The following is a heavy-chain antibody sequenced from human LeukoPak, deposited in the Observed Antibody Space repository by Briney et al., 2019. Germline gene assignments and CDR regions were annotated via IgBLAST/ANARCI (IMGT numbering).Heavy chain of an antibody. V-gene: IGHV1-18*01. CDR1: GYTFTSYG. J-gene: IGHJ4*02. CDR2: ISAYNGDT. CDR3: ASSGGYDSADY. Sequence: ASVKVSCKASGYTFTSYGVSWVRQAPGQGLEWMGWISAYNGDTSYAQKFQGRVTMTTDTSTSTAYMDLRSLRSDDTAMYYCASSGGYDSADYWGQGTLVTVSS. D-gene: IGHD5-12*01.